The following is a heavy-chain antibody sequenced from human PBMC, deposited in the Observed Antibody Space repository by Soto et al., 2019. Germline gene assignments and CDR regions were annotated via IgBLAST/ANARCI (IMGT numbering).Heavy chain of an antibody. Sequence: EVQLVESGGGLVQPGGSLRLSCGASGFTFRTYWLCWVRPVPGKGLEWGANINQDGSEKNYVDCVQGRFTISRDNAKNSLYLQMSSLRAEDTALYYCARDGSTSWYSYDYHDMDVWGQGTTVTVSS. V-gene: IGHV3-7*05. J-gene: IGHJ6*02. CDR2: INQDGSEK. CDR3: ARDGSTSWYSYDYHDMDV. D-gene: IGHD5-18*01. CDR1: GFTFRTYW.